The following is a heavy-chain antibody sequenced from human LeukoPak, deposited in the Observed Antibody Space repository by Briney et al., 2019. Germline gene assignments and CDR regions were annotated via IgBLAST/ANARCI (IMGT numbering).Heavy chain of an antibody. J-gene: IGHJ3*02. D-gene: IGHD1-26*01. V-gene: IGHV4-59*01. CDR2: IYYSGST. CDR3: ARGRVVGALDAFDI. CDR1: GGAISSYY. Sequence: PSVTLSPTCTVSGGAISSYYWSWIRQPPGKGLEWIGYIYYSGSTNYNPSLKSRVTISVDTSKNQFSLKLSSVTAADTAVYYCARGRVVGALDAFDIWGQGTMVTVSS.